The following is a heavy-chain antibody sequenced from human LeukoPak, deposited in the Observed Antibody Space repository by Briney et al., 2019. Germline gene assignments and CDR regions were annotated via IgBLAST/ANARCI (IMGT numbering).Heavy chain of an antibody. D-gene: IGHD4/OR15-4a*01. J-gene: IGHJ4*02. CDR1: GFTFSNYW. CDR2: TNSDASTT. CDR3: TRGLPNFSFFDY. V-gene: IGHV3-74*01. Sequence: GGSLRLSCAASGFTFSNYWMHWVRQAPGKGLVWVSRTNSDASTTFYADSVQGRFSVSRDNAKNTLYLQMSSLRAEDTAVYYCTRGLPNFSFFDYWGQGILVTVSS.